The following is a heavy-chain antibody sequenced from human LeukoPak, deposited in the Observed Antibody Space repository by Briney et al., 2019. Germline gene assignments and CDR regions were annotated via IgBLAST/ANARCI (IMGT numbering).Heavy chain of an antibody. CDR2: IFPGYSDT. D-gene: IGHD3-10*01. CDR3: ARLTPSGSNSFDY. CDR1: GYNFANFW. V-gene: IGHV5-51*01. J-gene: IGHJ4*02. Sequence: GESLKISCKASGYNFANFWIGWVRQLPGKGLEYMGIIFPGYSDTRYCPSFQGQVTISADKSSSTAFLQWSSLKASDTAMYYCARLTPSGSNSFDYWGQGTLVTVSS.